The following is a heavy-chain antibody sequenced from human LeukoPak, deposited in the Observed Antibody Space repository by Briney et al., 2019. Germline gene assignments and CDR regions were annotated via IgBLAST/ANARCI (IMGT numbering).Heavy chain of an antibody. J-gene: IGHJ4*02. Sequence: GRSLRLSCAASGFTFSSYGMHWVRQAPGKGLEWVAVISYDGSNKYYADSVKGRFTISRDNSKNTLYLQMNSLRAEDTAVYYCAKAPTDSYGYLDWGQGTLVTVSS. CDR1: GFTFSSYG. V-gene: IGHV3-30*18. D-gene: IGHD5-18*01. CDR2: ISYDGSNK. CDR3: AKAPTDSYGYLD.